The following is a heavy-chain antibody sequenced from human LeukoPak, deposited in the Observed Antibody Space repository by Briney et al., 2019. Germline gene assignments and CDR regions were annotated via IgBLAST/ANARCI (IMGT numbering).Heavy chain of an antibody. V-gene: IGHV3-30*18. CDR1: GFTFSSYC. D-gene: IGHD3-10*01. Sequence: TGGSLRLSCAASGFTFSSYCMHWVSHAPGKGLEWVAVISYDGSNKYYADSVKGRFTIYRDNSKNTLYLQMNSLRAEDTAVYYCAKDRITMVRGVLDYWGQGTLVPVSS. CDR2: ISYDGSNK. CDR3: AKDRITMVRGVLDY. J-gene: IGHJ4*02.